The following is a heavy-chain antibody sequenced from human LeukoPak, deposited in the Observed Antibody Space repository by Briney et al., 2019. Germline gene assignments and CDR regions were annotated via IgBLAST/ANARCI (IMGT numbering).Heavy chain of an antibody. CDR3: AITGYSSSWFWFDP. V-gene: IGHV3-23*01. Sequence: GGSLRLSCAASGFTFSSYAMSWVRQAPGKGLEWVSAISGSGGSTYYVDSVKGRFTISRDNSKNTLYLQMNSLRAEDTAVYYCAITGYSSSWFWFDPWGQGTLVTVSS. CDR2: ISGSGGST. CDR1: GFTFSSYA. J-gene: IGHJ5*02. D-gene: IGHD6-13*01.